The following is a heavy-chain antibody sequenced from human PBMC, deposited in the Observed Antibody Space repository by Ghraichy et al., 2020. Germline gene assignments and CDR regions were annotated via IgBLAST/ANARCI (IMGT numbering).Heavy chain of an antibody. CDR2: ISSSSSNI. V-gene: IGHV3-48*01. CDR1: GFTFSNYN. J-gene: IGHJ4*02. D-gene: IGHD6-13*01. CDR3: ARAPSSSSWYSDY. Sequence: ESLNISCAASGFTFSNYNMNWVRQAPGKGLEWVSYISSSSSNIYYADSVKGRFTISRDNAKNSLYLQMNSLRAEDTAVYYCARAPSSSSWYSDYWGQGTLVAVSS.